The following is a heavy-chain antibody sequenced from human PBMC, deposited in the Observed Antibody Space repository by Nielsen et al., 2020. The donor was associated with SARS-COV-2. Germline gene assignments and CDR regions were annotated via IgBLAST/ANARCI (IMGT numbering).Heavy chain of an antibody. CDR1: SGSVSSSSYY. D-gene: IGHD3-10*01. V-gene: IGHV4-39*07. J-gene: IGHJ4*02. CDR2: INHSGST. Sequence: SETLSLTCTVSSGSVSSSSYYWSWIRQPPGKGLEWIGEINHSGSTNYNPSLKSRVTISVDTSKNQFSLKLSSVTAADTAVYYCARDPTGGSNYWGQGTLVTVSS. CDR3: ARDPTGGSNY.